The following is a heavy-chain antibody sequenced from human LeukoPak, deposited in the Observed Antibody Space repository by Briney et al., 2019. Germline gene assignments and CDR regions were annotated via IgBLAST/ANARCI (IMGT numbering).Heavy chain of an antibody. CDR1: GFTFSNYE. Sequence: TGGSLRLSCAASGFTFSNYELNWVRQAPGKGLEWVSYISHSGRTIYYAGSVKGRFTISRDNAKNSLYLQMNSLRAEDTAVYYCARGVGSSWPGWFDPWGQGTLVTVSS. D-gene: IGHD6-13*01. CDR3: ARGVGSSWPGWFDP. CDR2: ISHSGRTI. V-gene: IGHV3-48*03. J-gene: IGHJ5*02.